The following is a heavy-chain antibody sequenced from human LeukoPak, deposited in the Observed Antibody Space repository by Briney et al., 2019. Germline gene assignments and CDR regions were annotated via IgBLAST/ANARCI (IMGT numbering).Heavy chain of an antibody. CDR2: INPSGGST. V-gene: IGHV1-46*01. J-gene: IGHJ4*02. Sequence: GASVKVSCKASGYTFTSYYMHWVRQAPGQGLEWMGIINPSGGSTSYAQKFQGRVTMTRDTSTSTVYMELSSLRSEDTAVYYCARDRYYYDSSGYIRGISFDYWGQGHLVTVSS. CDR1: GYTFTSYY. D-gene: IGHD3-22*01. CDR3: ARDRYYYDSSGYIRGISFDY.